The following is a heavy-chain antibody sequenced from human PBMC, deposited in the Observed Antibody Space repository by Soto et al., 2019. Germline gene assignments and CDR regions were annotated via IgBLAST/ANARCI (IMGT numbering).Heavy chain of an antibody. J-gene: IGHJ6*02. CDR3: AKGVPQGSGYPYYYYGMDV. CDR2: ISYDGSNK. Sequence: PGGSLRLSCAASGFTFSSYGMHWVRQAPGKGLEWVAVISYDGSNKYYADSVKGRFTISRDNSKNTLYLQMNSLRAEDTAVYYCAKGVPQGSGYPYYYYGMDVWGQGNTVSVCS. CDR1: GFTFSSYG. D-gene: IGHD3-3*01. V-gene: IGHV3-30*18.